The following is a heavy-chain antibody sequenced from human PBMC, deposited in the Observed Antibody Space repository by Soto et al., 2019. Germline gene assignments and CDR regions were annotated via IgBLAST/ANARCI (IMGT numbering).Heavy chain of an antibody. D-gene: IGHD6-6*01. CDR3: ARGRAARPHYYYGMDV. V-gene: IGHV3-11*06. CDR2: ISSSSSYT. J-gene: IGHJ6*02. CDR1: GFTFSDYY. Sequence: QVQLVESGGGLVKPGGSLRLSCAASGFTFSDYYMSWIRQAPGKGLEWVSYISSSSSYTNYADSVKGRFTISRDNAKNSLYLQMNSLRAEDTAVYYCARGRAARPHYYYGMDVWGQGTTVTVSS.